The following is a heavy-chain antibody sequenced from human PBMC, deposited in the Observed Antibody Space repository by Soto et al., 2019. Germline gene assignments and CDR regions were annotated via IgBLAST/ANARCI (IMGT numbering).Heavy chain of an antibody. Sequence: QLQLQESGPGLVKPSETLSLTCTVSGGSVSSSSFLWGWIRQSPGKGLEWIGSIYYSGTTYYNPSLKSRVTISVDTSKSQFSLKVSSVTAADTAVYYCGRHPATSVTYFYGMDVWGQGTTVTVSS. J-gene: IGHJ6*02. CDR1: GGSVSSSSFL. CDR2: IYYSGTT. D-gene: IGHD4-4*01. CDR3: GRHPATSVTYFYGMDV. V-gene: IGHV4-39*01.